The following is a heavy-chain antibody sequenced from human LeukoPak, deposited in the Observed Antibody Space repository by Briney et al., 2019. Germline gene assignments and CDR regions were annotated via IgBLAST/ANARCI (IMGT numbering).Heavy chain of an antibody. D-gene: IGHD6-13*01. J-gene: IGHJ4*02. CDR3: TRAGEYSSSWLDY. Sequence: GGSLRLSCAASGFTFSSYGMHWVRQAPGKGLEWVGVMWYDGSNKYYADSVKGRFTISRDNSKNTLYLQMTSLRAEDTAVYYCTRAGEYSSSWLDYWGQGTLVTVSS. CDR2: MWYDGSNK. CDR1: GFTFSSYG. V-gene: IGHV3-33*01.